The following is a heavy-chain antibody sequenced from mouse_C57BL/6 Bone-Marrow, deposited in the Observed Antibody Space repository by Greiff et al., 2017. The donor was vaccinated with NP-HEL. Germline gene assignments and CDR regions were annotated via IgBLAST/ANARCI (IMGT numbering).Heavy chain of an antibody. J-gene: IGHJ1*03. CDR3: ARSDFTTVVDWYFDV. Sequence: VMLVESGAELAKPGASVKLSCKASGYTFTSYWMHWVKQRPGQGLEWIGYITPSSGYTKYNQKFKDKATLTADKSSSTAYMQLSSLTYEDSAVYYCARSDFTTVVDWYFDVWGTGTTVTVSS. CDR1: GYTFTSYW. V-gene: IGHV1-7*01. D-gene: IGHD1-1*01. CDR2: ITPSSGYT.